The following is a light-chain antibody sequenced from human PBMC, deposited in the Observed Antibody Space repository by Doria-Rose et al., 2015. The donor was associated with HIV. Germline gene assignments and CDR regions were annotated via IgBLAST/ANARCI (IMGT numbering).Light chain of an antibody. CDR2: DGS. Sequence: EIVMTQSPGTLSLSPGERATLSCRASQSFSSTYLAWYQQQPGQDPSLLIYDGSTRAAGIPDRFSASGSGTDFTLTINRLEPEDFALYYCHQYGTSWTFGQGTKVEI. J-gene: IGKJ1*01. CDR1: QSFSSTY. V-gene: IGKV3-20*01. CDR3: HQYGTSWT.